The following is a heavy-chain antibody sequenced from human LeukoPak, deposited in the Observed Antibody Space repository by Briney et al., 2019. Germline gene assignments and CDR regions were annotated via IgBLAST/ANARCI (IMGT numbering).Heavy chain of an antibody. V-gene: IGHV4-59*12. J-gene: IGHJ4*02. CDR1: GGSISGYY. D-gene: IGHD6-13*01. CDR2: VFYTGAT. CDR3: ARFSSSTWAFDF. Sequence: PSETLSLTCTVSGGSISGYYWSWIRRPPGRRLEYIAYVFYTGATNYNPSLEGRAAISVDTSKNQFSLKLSSVTAADTAIYYCARFSSSTWAFDFWGQGILVTISA.